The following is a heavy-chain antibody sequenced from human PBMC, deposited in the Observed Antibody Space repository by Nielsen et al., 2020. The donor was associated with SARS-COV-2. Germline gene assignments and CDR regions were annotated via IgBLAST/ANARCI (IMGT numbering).Heavy chain of an antibody. Sequence: ASVQVSCKASGYTFTGYYMHWVRQAPGQGLEWMGRINPNSGGTNYAQKFQGRVTMTRDTSNSTAYMELSRLRSDDTAVYYCARGIQRWPSWGSYYYGIDVWGQGTTVTVSS. CDR1: GYTFTGYY. CDR2: INPNSGGT. J-gene: IGHJ6*02. V-gene: IGHV1-2*06. CDR3: ARGIQRWPSWGSYYYGIDV. D-gene: IGHD5-18*01.